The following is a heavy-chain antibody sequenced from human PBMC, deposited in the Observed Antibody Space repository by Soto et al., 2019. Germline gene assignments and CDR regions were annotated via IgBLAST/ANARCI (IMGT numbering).Heavy chain of an antibody. CDR3: ASSSAWYIYDS. CDR1: GGSISSYC. Sequence: SETLSLTCTVSGGSISSYCWSWIRQPPGKGLEWIGYIYYSGSTNYNPSLKSRVTISVDTSKNQFSLNLSSVTAADTAVYYCASSSAWYIYDSWGPGTLVTVSS. J-gene: IGHJ4*02. V-gene: IGHV4-59*01. D-gene: IGHD6-13*01. CDR2: IYYSGST.